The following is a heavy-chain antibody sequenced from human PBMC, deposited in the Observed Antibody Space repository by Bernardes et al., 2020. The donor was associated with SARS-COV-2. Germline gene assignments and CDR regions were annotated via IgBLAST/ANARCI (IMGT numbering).Heavy chain of an antibody. D-gene: IGHD1-26*01. CDR2: IYSGGST. CDR3: ASLPISGSYRY. Sequence: GGSLRLSCAASGFTVSSNYMSWVRQAPGKGLEWVSVIYSGGSTYYADSVKGRFTISRDNSKNTLYLQMNSLRAEDTAVYYCASLPISGSYRYWGQGTLVTVSS. V-gene: IGHV3-53*01. CDR1: GFTVSSNY. J-gene: IGHJ4*02.